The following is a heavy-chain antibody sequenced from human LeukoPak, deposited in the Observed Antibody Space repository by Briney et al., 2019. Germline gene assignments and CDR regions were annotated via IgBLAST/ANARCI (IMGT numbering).Heavy chain of an antibody. CDR2: INPNSGGT. CDR3: ATAGSGTTYYYDSSGYSKYFQH. CDR1: GYTFTGYY. J-gene: IGHJ1*01. D-gene: IGHD3-22*01. Sequence: ASVKVSCKASGYTFTGYYMHWVRQAPGQGLEWMGWINPNSGGTNYAQKFQGWVTMTRDTSISTAYMELSSLRSEDTAVYYCATAGSGTTYYYDSSGYSKYFQHWGQGTLVTVSS. V-gene: IGHV1-2*04.